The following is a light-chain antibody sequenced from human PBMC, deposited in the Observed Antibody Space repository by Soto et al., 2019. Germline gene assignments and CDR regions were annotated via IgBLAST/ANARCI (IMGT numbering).Light chain of an antibody. Sequence: ALTQPASVSGSPGQSITIFCTGTSSDVGSYDLVSWYQQYPGKAPKLMIYEGTKRPSGVSYRFSGSRSGNTASLTISGLQAEDEADYYCCSYTTGRTFVFGIGTKVTVL. CDR2: EGT. J-gene: IGLJ1*01. CDR1: SSDVGSYDL. V-gene: IGLV2-23*01. CDR3: CSYTTGRTFV.